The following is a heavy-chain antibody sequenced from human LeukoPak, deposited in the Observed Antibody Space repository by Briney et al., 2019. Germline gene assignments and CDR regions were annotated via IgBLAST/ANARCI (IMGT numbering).Heavy chain of an antibody. CDR3: ARHLLSSFHY. V-gene: IGHV4-39*01. J-gene: IGHJ4*02. CDR2: IYYSGSI. CDR1: GGSISSSVYY. D-gene: IGHD2/OR15-2a*01. Sequence: SETLSLTCTVSGGSISSSVYYWGWIRQPPGKGLEWIGSIYYSGSIYYNPSLKSRVTISVDTSKNQFSLKLSSVTAADTAVYYCARHLLSSFHYWGQGTLVTVSS.